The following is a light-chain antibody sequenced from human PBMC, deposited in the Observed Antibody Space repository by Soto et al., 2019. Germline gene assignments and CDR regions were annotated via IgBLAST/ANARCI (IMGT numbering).Light chain of an antibody. CDR3: SSYTTSSTVV. CDR2: DVS. J-gene: IGLJ2*01. V-gene: IGLV2-14*03. Sequence: QSVLTQPASVSGSPGQSITISCTGSSSDVGGYNYVSWYQQHHPGKAPKLMIYDVSNRPSGVSNRFSGSKSGNTASLTISGLQAEDEADYYCSSYTTSSTVVFSGGTKLTVL. CDR1: SSDVGGYNY.